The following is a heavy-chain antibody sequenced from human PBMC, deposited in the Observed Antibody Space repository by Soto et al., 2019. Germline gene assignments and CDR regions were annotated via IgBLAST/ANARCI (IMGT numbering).Heavy chain of an antibody. V-gene: IGHV3-33*01. CDR3: ARALTYYYGSGSDYYYYMDV. CDR1: GFTFSSYG. D-gene: IGHD3-10*01. CDR2: IWYDGSNK. Sequence: GGSLRLSCAASGFTFSSYGMHWVRQAPGKGLEWVAVIWYDGSNKYYADSVKGRFTISRDNSKKTLYLQMNSLRAEDTAVYYCARALTYYYGSGSDYYYYMDVWGKGTTVTVSS. J-gene: IGHJ6*03.